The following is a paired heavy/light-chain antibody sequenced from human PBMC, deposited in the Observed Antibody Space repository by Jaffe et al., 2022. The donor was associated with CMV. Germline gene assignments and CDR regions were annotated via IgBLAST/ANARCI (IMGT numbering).Heavy chain of an antibody. Sequence: QLQLQESGPGLVKPSETLSLTCTVAGDSISSSSYYWGWIRQTPGKGLEWIGSIFYSGNTYYNPSLKSRVTISVDTAKNQFSLKLSSVNAADTAVYYCATMTLWSSRWDSVGGWFDPWGQGIQVTVSS. J-gene: IGHJ5*02. CDR3: ATMTLWSSRWDSVGGWFDP. D-gene: IGHD6-13*01. V-gene: IGHV4-39*01. CDR1: GDSISSSSYY. CDR2: IFYSGNT.
Light chain of an antibody. CDR3: QSADSSNSYVI. CDR2: KDT. CDR1: ALPKQY. Sequence: SYEVTQSPSVSVSPGQTARITCSGDALPKQYVYWYQQKPGQAPVLIIYKDTERPSGIPERFAGSSSGTTVTLTITGVRAEDEADYYCQSADSSNSYVIFGGGTKLTVL. V-gene: IGLV3-25*03. J-gene: IGLJ2*01.